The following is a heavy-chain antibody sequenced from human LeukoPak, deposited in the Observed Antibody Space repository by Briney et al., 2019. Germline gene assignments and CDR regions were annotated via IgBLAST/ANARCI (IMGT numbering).Heavy chain of an antibody. CDR3: GKEVERHFDLKY. Sequence: PGGSLRLSCAASGFTSGIYAVSWVRQAPGKGLEWVSAFSGGGDSYYADSVKGRFTISGDNSKKILYLQMNSLRAEDTAVYYCGKEVERHFDLKYWGQGTLVTVSS. J-gene: IGHJ4*02. CDR1: GFTSGIYA. V-gene: IGHV3-23*01. CDR2: FSGGGDS.